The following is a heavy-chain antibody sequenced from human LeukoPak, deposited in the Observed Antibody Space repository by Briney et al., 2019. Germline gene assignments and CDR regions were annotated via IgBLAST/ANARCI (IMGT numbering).Heavy chain of an antibody. CDR1: GGSFSGYY. CDR3: ARGRPMVRGVIRPFDY. D-gene: IGHD3-10*01. V-gene: IGHV4-34*01. CDR2: INHSGST. Sequence: SETLSLTCAVYGGSFSGYYWSWIRQPPGKGLEWIGEINHSGSTNYNPSLKSRVTISVGTSKNQFSLKLSSVTAADTAVYYCARGRPMVRGVIRPFDYWGQGTLVTVSS. J-gene: IGHJ4*02.